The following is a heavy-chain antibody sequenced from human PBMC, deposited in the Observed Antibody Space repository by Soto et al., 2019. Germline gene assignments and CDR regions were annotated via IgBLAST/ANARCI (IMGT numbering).Heavy chain of an antibody. Sequence: EVQLLESGGGLVQPGGSLRLSCAASGFTFSSYAMSWVRQAPGKGLEWVSAISGSGGSTYYADSVKGRFTISRDNSKNTLYLQMNSLRAEDTAVYYCAKSGPRTHLHIAGAGRLDYWGQGTLVTVSS. V-gene: IGHV3-23*01. CDR1: GFTFSSYA. CDR2: ISGSGGST. D-gene: IGHD6-13*01. J-gene: IGHJ4*02. CDR3: AKSGPRTHLHIAGAGRLDY.